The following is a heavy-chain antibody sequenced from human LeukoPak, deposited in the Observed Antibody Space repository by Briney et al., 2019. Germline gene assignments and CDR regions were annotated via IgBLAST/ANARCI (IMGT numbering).Heavy chain of an antibody. V-gene: IGHV4-59*08. D-gene: IGHD6-19*01. CDR1: GGSISSYY. Sequence: SETLSLTCTVSGGSISSYYWSWIRQPPGKGLELIGFIYYSGSTSYNLSLKSRVTISVDTSKSQFSLKLSSVIAADTAVYYCARRAYSSGFDYIDYWGQGTLVTVSS. CDR3: ARRAYSSGFDYIDY. CDR2: IYYSGST. J-gene: IGHJ4*02.